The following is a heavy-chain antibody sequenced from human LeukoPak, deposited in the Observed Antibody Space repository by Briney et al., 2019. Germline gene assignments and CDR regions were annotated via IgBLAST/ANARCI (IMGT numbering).Heavy chain of an antibody. D-gene: IGHD3-16*01. J-gene: IGHJ6*03. Sequence: SETLSLTCTVSGGSISSYYWSWIRQPAGKGLEWIGRIYTSGSTNYNPSLKSRVTMSVDTSKNQFSLKLGSVTAADTAVYYCARGGGFAASYYYYYMDVWGKGTTVTVSS. CDR1: GGSISSYY. CDR3: ARGGGFAASYYYYYMDV. V-gene: IGHV4-4*07. CDR2: IYTSGST.